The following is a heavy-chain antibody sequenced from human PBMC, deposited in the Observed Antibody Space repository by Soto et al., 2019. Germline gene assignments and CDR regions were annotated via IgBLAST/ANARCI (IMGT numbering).Heavy chain of an antibody. V-gene: IGHV3-53*01. CDR1: GFSVSSNY. CDR2: IYIGVST. CDR3: ARVLDGHGTYASDI. Sequence: WGSLRLSCAASGFSVSSNYMSWVRQAPGKGLEWVSVIYIGVSTDYADSVKGRFTISRDNSKNTLHVQMNSLRAEDTAVYYCARVLDGHGTYASDIWGKGKMVSDS. J-gene: IGHJ3*02.